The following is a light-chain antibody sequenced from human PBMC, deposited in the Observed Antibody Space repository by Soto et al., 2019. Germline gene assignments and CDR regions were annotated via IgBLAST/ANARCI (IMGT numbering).Light chain of an antibody. CDR1: SSNIGAGYD. CDR3: QSYDSSLSGWV. Sequence: QAVVTQPPSVSGAPGQRVTISCTGSSSNIGAGYDVHWYQQLPGTAPKLLIYGNSNRPAGVPDRFSGSKSGTSASLAIPELRAEDEADYYCQSYDSSLSGWVFGGGTKLTV. CDR2: GNS. V-gene: IGLV1-40*01. J-gene: IGLJ3*02.